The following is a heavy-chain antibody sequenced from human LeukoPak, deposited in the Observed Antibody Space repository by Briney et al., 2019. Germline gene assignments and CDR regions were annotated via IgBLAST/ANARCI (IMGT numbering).Heavy chain of an antibody. D-gene: IGHD3-10*01. Sequence: ASVKVSCKASGGTFSSYAISWVRQAPGQGLGWMGGIIPIFGTANYAQKFQGRVTITADESTSTAYMELSSLRSEDTAVYYCAGAMVRGVMEGPFDYWGQGTLVTVSS. CDR1: GGTFSSYA. CDR3: AGAMVRGVMEGPFDY. V-gene: IGHV1-69*13. J-gene: IGHJ4*02. CDR2: IIPIFGTA.